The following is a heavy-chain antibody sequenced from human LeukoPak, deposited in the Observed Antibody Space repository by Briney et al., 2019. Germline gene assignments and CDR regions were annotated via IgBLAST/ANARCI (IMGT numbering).Heavy chain of an antibody. Sequence: GSLRLSCAASGFTFSSYGMSWVRQAPGKGLEWVSAISGSGGSTYYADSVKGRFTISRDNSKNTLYLLMNSLRAEDTAVYYCAKDRGLSFDYWGQGTLVTVSS. V-gene: IGHV3-23*01. CDR1: GFTFSSYG. CDR3: AKDRGLSFDY. J-gene: IGHJ4*02. CDR2: ISGSGGST.